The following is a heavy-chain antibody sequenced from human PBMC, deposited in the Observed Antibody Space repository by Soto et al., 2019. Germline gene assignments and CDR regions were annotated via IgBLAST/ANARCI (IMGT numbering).Heavy chain of an antibody. V-gene: IGHV1-3*01. CDR3: VRGVENIVVVLDVFGYYGMDV. D-gene: IGHD2-2*01. CDR1: GYSFTSYA. J-gene: IGHJ6*02. Sequence: ASVKVSCKASGYSFTSYAIYWVRQAPGQRLEWMGWINAGNGNTKYSQKLQGRVTFTGDTSASTAHMELSSLRSEDTAVYFCVRGVENIVVVLDVFGYYGMDVWGQGTTVTVSS. CDR2: INAGNGNT.